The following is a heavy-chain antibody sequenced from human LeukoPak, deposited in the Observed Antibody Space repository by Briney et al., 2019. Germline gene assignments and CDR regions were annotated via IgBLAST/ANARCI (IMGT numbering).Heavy chain of an antibody. J-gene: IGHJ4*02. CDR1: GFTFSSCG. Sequence: SGGSLRLSCAASGFTFSSCGFNWVRQAPGKGLEWVSSIGATGTDTYYADSVRGRFTISRDNAKNSMYLQMGSLRDEGTAVYYCATETLGRHYDYWGQGTLLTVSS. CDR3: ATETLGRHYDY. V-gene: IGHV3-21*01. CDR2: IGATGTDT.